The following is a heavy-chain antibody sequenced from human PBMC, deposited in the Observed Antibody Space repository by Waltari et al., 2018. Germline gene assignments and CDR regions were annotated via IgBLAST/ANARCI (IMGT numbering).Heavy chain of an antibody. Sequence: QVQLVQCGAEVKKPGASVKVSCKASGYTFTGYYMHWVRQAPGQGLEWMGWINPNSGGTNYAQKFQGRVNMTSDTSSSTAYMELNRLRSDDTAVYYCARGPEVGLIVVVVAAPVDYWGQGTLVAVSS. J-gene: IGHJ4*02. CDR2: INPNSGGT. V-gene: IGHV1-2*02. CDR3: ARGPEVGLIVVVVAAPVDY. CDR1: GYTFTGYY. D-gene: IGHD2-15*01.